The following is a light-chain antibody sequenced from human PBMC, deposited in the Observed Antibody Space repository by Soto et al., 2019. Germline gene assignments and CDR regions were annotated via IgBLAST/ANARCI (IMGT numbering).Light chain of an antibody. V-gene: IGKV3-20*01. CDR3: QQYGGASPWT. CDR1: QSVSSNY. Sequence: DIVLSHSPVTLSLSPGERATLSCRASQSVSSNYLAWYQQKPGQAPRLLIYAASSRATGIPDRFSGSGSGTDFTLTISRLEPEDFAVYYCQQYGGASPWTFGQGTKVDIK. CDR2: AAS. J-gene: IGKJ1*01.